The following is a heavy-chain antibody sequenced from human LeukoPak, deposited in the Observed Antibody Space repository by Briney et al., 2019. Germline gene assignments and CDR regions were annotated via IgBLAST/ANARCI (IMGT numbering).Heavy chain of an antibody. CDR1: GGSFSGYY. CDR3: ARCYRPTVRYYYYYYMDV. Sequence: PSETLSLTCAVYGGSFSGYYWSWIRQPPGKGLEWIGEINHSGSTNYNPSLKSRVTISVDTSKNQFSLKLSSVTAADTAVYYCARCYRPTVRYYYYYYMDVWGKGTTVTVSS. CDR2: INHSGST. D-gene: IGHD4-11*01. J-gene: IGHJ6*03. V-gene: IGHV4-34*01.